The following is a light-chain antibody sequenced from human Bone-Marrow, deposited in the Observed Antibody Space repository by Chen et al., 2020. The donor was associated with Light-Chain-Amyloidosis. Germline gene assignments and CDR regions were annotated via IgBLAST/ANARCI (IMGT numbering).Light chain of an antibody. V-gene: IGLV3-21*02. Sequence: SYVLTQPSSVSVAPGPTATIACGGNNIGSTSVHWYQQTQGQAPLLVVYDDSDRPSGIPGRLSGSNSGNTATLTISRVEAGDEADYYCQVWDRSSDRPVFGGGTKLTVL. J-gene: IGLJ3*02. CDR3: QVWDRSSDRPV. CDR2: DDS. CDR1: NIGSTS.